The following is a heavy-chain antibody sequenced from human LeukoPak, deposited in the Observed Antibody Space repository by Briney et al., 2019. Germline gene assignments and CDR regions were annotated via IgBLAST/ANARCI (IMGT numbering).Heavy chain of an antibody. CDR1: GFTFSSYS. D-gene: IGHD6-13*01. Sequence: GGSLRLSCAASGFTFSSYSMNWVRQAPGKGLEWVSSISSSSSYIYYADSVKGRFTISRDNAKNSLDLQMNSLRAEDTAVYYCASGSVSNWFFDYWGQGTLVTVSS. CDR2: ISSSSSYI. V-gene: IGHV3-21*01. J-gene: IGHJ4*02. CDR3: ASGSVSNWFFDY.